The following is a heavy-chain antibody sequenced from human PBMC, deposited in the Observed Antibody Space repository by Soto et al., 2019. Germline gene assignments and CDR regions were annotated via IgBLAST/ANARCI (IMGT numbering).Heavy chain of an antibody. D-gene: IGHD2-8*02. CDR2: IYYSGTT. Sequence: PSETPSPTFPVFGWSLNNYYWGWVRQPPGKGLEWIGYIYYSGTTNYNPSLKSRLTISVDTSMNHFSLKLSSVSAADTAFYYCARHDPGGVFRHWGQGTMVTVSS. CDR1: GWSLNNYY. V-gene: IGHV4-59*08. J-gene: IGHJ1*01. CDR3: ARHDPGGVFRH.